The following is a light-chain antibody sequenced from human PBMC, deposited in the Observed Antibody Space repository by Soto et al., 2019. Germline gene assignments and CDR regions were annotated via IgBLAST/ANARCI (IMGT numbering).Light chain of an antibody. CDR2: EVS. V-gene: IGLV2-14*01. J-gene: IGLJ1*01. CDR3: SSYTSSSTEV. Sequence: QSALTQHASVSGSPGQSITISCTGTSSDVGDYNYVSWYQHRPGKAPKLIIYEVSNRPSGVSDRFSGSKSGNTASLTISGLQAADEADYYCSSYTSSSTEVFGTGTKLTVL. CDR1: SSDVGDYNY.